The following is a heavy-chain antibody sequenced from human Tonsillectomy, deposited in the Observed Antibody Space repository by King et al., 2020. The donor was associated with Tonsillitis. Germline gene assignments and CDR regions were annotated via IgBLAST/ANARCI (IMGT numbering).Heavy chain of an antibody. Sequence: VQLQESGGGLVQPGGSLRLSCEASGFTFSTYAMSWVRQAPGKGPEWVSAISGRDTRTFYADSVKGQFTISRDDSKNTVSLQMSSLRAEDTAVYYCAKESPYSGNYRFYYFDYWGQGTLVTVSS. V-gene: IGHV3-23*01. CDR3: AKESPYSGNYRFYYFDY. D-gene: IGHD1-26*01. J-gene: IGHJ4*02. CDR2: ISGRDTRT. CDR1: GFTFSTYA.